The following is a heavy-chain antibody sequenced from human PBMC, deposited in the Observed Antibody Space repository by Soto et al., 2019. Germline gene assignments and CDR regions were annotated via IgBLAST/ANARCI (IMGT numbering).Heavy chain of an antibody. CDR2: IIPIFGTA. Sequence: QVQLVQSGAEVKKPGSSVKVSCKASGGTFSSYAISWVRQAPGQGLEWMGGIIPIFGTANYAQKFQGRVTITAEKSTSTAYRELSGLRSEDPAVYYCASVYYGEGTGSWSNDSWGQGPLVTVSS. CDR3: ASVYYGEGTGSWSNDS. V-gene: IGHV1-69*06. D-gene: IGHD4-17*01. J-gene: IGHJ4*02. CDR1: GGTFSSYA.